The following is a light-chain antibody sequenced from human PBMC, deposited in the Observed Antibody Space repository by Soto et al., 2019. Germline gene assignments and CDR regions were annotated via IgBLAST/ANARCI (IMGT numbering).Light chain of an antibody. V-gene: IGKV3-20*01. CDR1: QSVSSSH. CDR3: QQYGMLYA. CDR2: GAS. J-gene: IGKJ2*01. Sequence: EIVLTQSPGTLSLSPGERATLSCRASQSVSSSHLAWYQQKPGQAPRLLIYGASSRASGVPDRFSGSGSGTDFTLTISRLETDDFAVYYCQQYGMLYAFGQGTKLETK.